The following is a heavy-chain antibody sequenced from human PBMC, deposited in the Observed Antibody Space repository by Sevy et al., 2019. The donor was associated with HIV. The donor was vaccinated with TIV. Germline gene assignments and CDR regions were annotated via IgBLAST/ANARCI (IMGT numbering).Heavy chain of an antibody. V-gene: IGHV3-7*03. CDR1: GFTFRSYW. CDR3: ARDCSSTSCLWGLDV. D-gene: IGHD2-2*01. CDR2: IKVDGSEK. Sequence: GGSLRLSCAVAGFTFRSYWMSWVRQAPGKGLEWVAHIKVDGSEKYHVDSVKGRFTISIDNAMNSLFLQMNSLRVENTAVYYCARDCSSTSCLWGLDVWGQGTAVTVSS. J-gene: IGHJ6*02.